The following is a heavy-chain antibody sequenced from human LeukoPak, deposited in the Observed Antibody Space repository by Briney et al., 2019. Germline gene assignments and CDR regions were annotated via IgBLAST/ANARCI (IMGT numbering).Heavy chain of an antibody. J-gene: IGHJ3*02. Sequence: ASVKVSCKASGYTFTSYGISWVRQAPGQGLEWIGWISAYNGNTNYAQKLQGRVTMTTDTSTSTAYMELRSLRSDDTAVYYCARGWMVRGVRGLGIWGQGTMVTVSS. CDR1: GYTFTSYG. CDR3: ARGWMVRGVRGLGI. V-gene: IGHV1-18*01. CDR2: ISAYNGNT. D-gene: IGHD3-10*01.